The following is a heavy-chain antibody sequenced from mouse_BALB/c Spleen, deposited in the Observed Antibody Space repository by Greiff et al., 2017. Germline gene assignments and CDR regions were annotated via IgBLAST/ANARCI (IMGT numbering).Heavy chain of an antibody. CDR3: ARRAYYGNYVFAY. CDR1: GYSITSDYA. CDR2: ISYSGST. D-gene: IGHD2-10*01. Sequence: VQLKQSGPGLVKPSQSLPLTCTVTGYSITSDYAWNWIRQFPGNKLEWMGYISYSGSTSYNPSLKSRISITRDTSKNQFFLQLNSVTTEDTATYYCARRAYYGNYVFAYWGQGTLVTVSA. J-gene: IGHJ3*01. V-gene: IGHV3-2*02.